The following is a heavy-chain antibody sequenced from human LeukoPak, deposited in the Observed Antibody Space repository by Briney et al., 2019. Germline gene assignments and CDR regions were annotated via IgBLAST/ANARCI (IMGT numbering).Heavy chain of an antibody. CDR1: GGSISSYY. J-gene: IGHJ4*02. Sequence: SETLSLTCTVSGGSISSYYWSWIRQPPGKGLEWVGYIYYSGSTNYNPSLKSRVTISVDTSKNQFSLKLSSVTAADTAVYYCARERPITYSSSWYATILDYWGQGTLVTVSS. CDR3: ARERPITYSSSWYATILDY. D-gene: IGHD6-13*01. V-gene: IGHV4-59*01. CDR2: IYYSGST.